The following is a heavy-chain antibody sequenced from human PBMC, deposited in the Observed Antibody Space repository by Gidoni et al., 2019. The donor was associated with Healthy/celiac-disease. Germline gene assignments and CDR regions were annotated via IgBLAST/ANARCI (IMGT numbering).Heavy chain of an antibody. CDR2: INHSGST. CDR3: ARTTLWGSGSYAP. J-gene: IGHJ5*02. CDR1: GGSFSGYY. Sequence: QVQLQQWGAGLLKPSETLSLTCAVYGGSFSGYYWSWIRQPPGKGLELIGEINHSGSTNYNPSLKSRVTISVDTSKNQFSLKLSSVTAADTAVYYCARTTLWGSGSYAPWGQGTLVTVSS. D-gene: IGHD3-10*01. V-gene: IGHV4-34*01.